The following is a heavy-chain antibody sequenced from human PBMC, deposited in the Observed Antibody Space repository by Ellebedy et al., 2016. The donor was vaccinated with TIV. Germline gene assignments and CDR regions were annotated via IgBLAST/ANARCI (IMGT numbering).Heavy chain of an antibody. CDR3: ARVHSSGSYYYFDY. Sequence: GESLKISCAASGFTFSSYWMHWVRQAPGKGLVWVSHINTSGSNTNYVDSVKGRFTISRDNAKNTMYLQMNSLRAEDTAVYYCARVHSSGSYYYFDYWGQGTLVTVSS. CDR2: INTSGSNT. CDR1: GFTFSSYW. D-gene: IGHD3-22*01. V-gene: IGHV3-74*01. J-gene: IGHJ4*02.